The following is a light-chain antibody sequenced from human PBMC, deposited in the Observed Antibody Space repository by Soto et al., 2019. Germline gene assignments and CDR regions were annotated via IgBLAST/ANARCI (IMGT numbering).Light chain of an antibody. J-gene: IGKJ5*01. V-gene: IGKV3-11*01. Sequence: NVWTQSQATLSLSPADTSPLTSRASQSVSSYLAWYQQKPGQAPRLLIYDASNRATGIPARFSGSGSGTDFTLTISRLEPEDFAVYYCQQYGSSPITFGQGTRLEIK. CDR3: QQYGSSPIT. CDR2: DAS. CDR1: QSVSSY.